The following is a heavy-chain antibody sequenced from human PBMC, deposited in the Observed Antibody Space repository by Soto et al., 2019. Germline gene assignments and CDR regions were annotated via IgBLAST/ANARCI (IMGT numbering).Heavy chain of an antibody. CDR2: ISYDGSNK. CDR3: ARGGGNFDY. J-gene: IGHJ4*02. V-gene: IGHV3-30-3*01. Sequence: QVRLVESGGGVVQPGRSLRLSCAASGFTFSSYAMHWVRQAPGKGLEWVAVISYDGSNKYYADSVKGRFTISRDNSKNTLYLQMNSLRAEDTAVYYCARGGGNFDYWGQGTLVTVSS. D-gene: IGHD3-10*01. CDR1: GFTFSSYA.